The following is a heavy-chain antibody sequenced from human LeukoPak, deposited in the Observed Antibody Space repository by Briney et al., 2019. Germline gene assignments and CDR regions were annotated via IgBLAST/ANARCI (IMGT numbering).Heavy chain of an antibody. D-gene: IGHD6-19*01. CDR2: INTDGSST. V-gene: IGHV3-74*01. J-gene: IGHJ5*02. CDR1: GFTFSNYW. CDR3: ARDAGISSGWYWGPYNWFDP. Sequence: GGSLRLSCAASGFTFSNYWMHWVRQAPGKGLVWISRINTDGSSTSYVDSVKGRFTISRDNSKNTLYLQMNSLRAEDTAVYYCARDAGISSGWYWGPYNWFDPWGQGTLVTVSS.